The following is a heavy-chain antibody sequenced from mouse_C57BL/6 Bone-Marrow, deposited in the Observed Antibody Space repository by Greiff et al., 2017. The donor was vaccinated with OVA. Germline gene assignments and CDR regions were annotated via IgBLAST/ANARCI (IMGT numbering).Heavy chain of an antibody. CDR1: GYTFTSYW. D-gene: IGHD3-2*02. Sequence: VQLQQPGAELVMPGASVKLSCKASGYTFTSYWMHWVKQRPGQGLEWIGEIDPSDSYTNYNQKFKGKSTLTVDKFSSTAYMQLSSLTSEDSAVYYCARETAQATSYYFDYWGQGTTLTVSS. J-gene: IGHJ2*01. V-gene: IGHV1-69*01. CDR3: ARETAQATSYYFDY. CDR2: IDPSDSYT.